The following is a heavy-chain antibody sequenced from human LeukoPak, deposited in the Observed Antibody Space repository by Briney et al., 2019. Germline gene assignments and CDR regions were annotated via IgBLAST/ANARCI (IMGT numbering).Heavy chain of an antibody. J-gene: IGHJ4*02. V-gene: IGHV3-21*01. CDR1: GFTFSSYS. Sequence: GGSPRLSCAASGFTFSSYSMNWVRQAPGKGLEWVSSISSSSSYIYYADSVKGRFAISRDNAKNSLYLQMNSLRAEDTAVYYCARFDVVVVPAANGDFDYWGQGTLVTVSS. CDR3: ARFDVVVVPAANGDFDY. D-gene: IGHD2-2*01. CDR2: ISSSSSYI.